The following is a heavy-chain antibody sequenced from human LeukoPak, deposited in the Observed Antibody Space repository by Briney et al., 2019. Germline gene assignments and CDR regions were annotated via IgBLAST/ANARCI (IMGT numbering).Heavy chain of an antibody. V-gene: IGHV1-69*06. D-gene: IGHD2-21*01. Sequence: ASVKVSCKASGYTFTGYYMHWVRQAPGQGLEWMGGIIPIFGTANYAQKFQGRVTITADKSTSTAYMELSSLRSEDTAVYYCARAIPYYYYYYMDVWGKGTTVTVSS. J-gene: IGHJ6*03. CDR2: IIPIFGTA. CDR1: GYTFTGYY. CDR3: ARAIPYYYYYYMDV.